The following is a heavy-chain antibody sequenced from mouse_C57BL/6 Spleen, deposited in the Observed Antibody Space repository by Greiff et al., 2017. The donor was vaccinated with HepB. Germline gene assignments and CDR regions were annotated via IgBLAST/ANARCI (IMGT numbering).Heavy chain of an antibody. Sequence: DVMLVESGGDLVKPGGSLKLSCAASGFTFSSYGMSWVRQTPDKRLEWVATISSGGSYTYYPDSVKGRFTISRDNAKNTLYLQMSSLKSEDTAMYYCARHLASSPIAMDYWGQGTSVTVSS. CDR2: ISSGGSYT. J-gene: IGHJ4*01. D-gene: IGHD6-1*01. CDR1: GFTFSSYG. CDR3: ARHLASSPIAMDY. V-gene: IGHV5-6*02.